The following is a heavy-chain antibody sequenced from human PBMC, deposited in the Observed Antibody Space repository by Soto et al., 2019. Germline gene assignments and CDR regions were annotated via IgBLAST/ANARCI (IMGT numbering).Heavy chain of an antibody. V-gene: IGHV4-30-4*01. CDR2: IYYTGIT. D-gene: IGHD1-1*01. CDR3: ARHYNLPDY. CDR1: GDSISSGDYY. Sequence: QMQLQESGPGLVKPSQTLSLTCTVSGDSISSGDYYWSWIRQPPGKGLEWIGYIYYTGITKYNPSLKSRLTISVDTSKNQFSLKVTSVTAADTAIYYCARHYNLPDYWGQGTLVTVSS. J-gene: IGHJ4*02.